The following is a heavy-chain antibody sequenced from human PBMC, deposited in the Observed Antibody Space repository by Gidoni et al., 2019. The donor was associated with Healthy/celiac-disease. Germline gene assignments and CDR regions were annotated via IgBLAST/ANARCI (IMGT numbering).Heavy chain of an antibody. V-gene: IGHV3-15*01. CDR1: GFTFSNAW. CDR3: TAALTGGWYADSSGADFDY. J-gene: IGHJ4*02. Sequence: EVQLVESGGGLVKPGGSLRLSCAASGFTFSNAWMSWVRQAPGKGLEWVGRIKSKTDGGTTDYAAPVKGRFTISRDDSKNTLYLQMNSLKTEDTAVYYCTAALTGGWYADSSGADFDYWGQGTLVTVSS. D-gene: IGHD6-19*01. CDR2: IKSKTDGGTT.